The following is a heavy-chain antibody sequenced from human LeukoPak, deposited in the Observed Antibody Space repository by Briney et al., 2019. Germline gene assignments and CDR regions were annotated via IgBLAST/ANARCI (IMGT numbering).Heavy chain of an antibody. Sequence: GGSLRLSCAASGFTFSSYGMHWVRQAPGKGLEWVAVIWYDGSNKYYADSVKGRFTISRDNSKNTLYLQMNSLRAEDTAVYYCARGDYGGTSLSLDYWGQGALVTVSS. CDR2: IWYDGSNK. J-gene: IGHJ4*02. D-gene: IGHD4-23*01. CDR1: GFTFSSYG. V-gene: IGHV3-33*01. CDR3: ARGDYGGTSLSLDY.